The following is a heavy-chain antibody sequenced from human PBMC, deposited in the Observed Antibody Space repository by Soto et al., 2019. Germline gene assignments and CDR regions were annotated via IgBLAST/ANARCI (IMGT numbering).Heavy chain of an antibody. J-gene: IGHJ4*02. CDR1: GDSVPSNSAA. Sequence: PSQTLSLTCAISGDSVPSNSAAWNWIRQSPSRGLEWLGRTYYRSKWYNDYAVSVKSRITINPDTSKNQFSLQQNSVTPEDTAVYYCARALEGFLEWLRVDYWGQGTLVTVSS. CDR3: ARALEGFLEWLRVDY. D-gene: IGHD3-3*01. V-gene: IGHV6-1*01. CDR2: TYYRSKWYN.